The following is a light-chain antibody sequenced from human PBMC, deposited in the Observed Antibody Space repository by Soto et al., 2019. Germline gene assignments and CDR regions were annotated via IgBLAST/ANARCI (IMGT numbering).Light chain of an antibody. V-gene: IGKV3-20*01. Sequence: EVVLTQPPGTLSLSPGERATLSCRASQSVSSTYLAWYQQKPGQAPRLLIYGASSRATGIPDRFSGSGSGTDFTLTITRLEPEDFAVYYCQQYVTSPRTFGQGTKVEIK. CDR1: QSVSSTY. J-gene: IGKJ1*01. CDR2: GAS. CDR3: QQYVTSPRT.